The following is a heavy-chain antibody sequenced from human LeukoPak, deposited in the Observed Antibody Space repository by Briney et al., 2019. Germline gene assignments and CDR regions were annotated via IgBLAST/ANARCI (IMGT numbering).Heavy chain of an antibody. V-gene: IGHV3-30*18. D-gene: IGHD7-27*01. CDR1: GFTFSSYG. CDR3: AKDIADWGSSD. J-gene: IGHJ4*02. Sequence: PGGSLRLSCAASGFTFSSYGMHWVRQAPGKGLEWVAVISYDGSNKYYADSVKGRFTISRDNSKNTLYLQMNSLRAEDTAVYYCAKDIADWGSSDWGQGTLVTVSS. CDR2: ISYDGSNK.